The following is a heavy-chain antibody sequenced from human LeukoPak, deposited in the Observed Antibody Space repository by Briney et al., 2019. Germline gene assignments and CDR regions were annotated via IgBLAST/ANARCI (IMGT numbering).Heavy chain of an antibody. CDR2: INHSGST. J-gene: IGHJ5*02. CDR1: GGSFSGYY. D-gene: IGHD3-3*01. V-gene: IGHV4-34*01. CDR3: ARGLDDFWSGPAYDP. Sequence: SETLSLTCAVYGGSFSGYYWSWIRQPPGKGLEWIGEINHSGSTNYNPSLKSRVTISVDTSKNQFSLKLSSATAADTAVYYCARGLDDFWSGPAYDPWGQGTLVTVSS.